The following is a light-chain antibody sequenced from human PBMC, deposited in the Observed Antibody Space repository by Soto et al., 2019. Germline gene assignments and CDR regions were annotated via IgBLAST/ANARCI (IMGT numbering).Light chain of an antibody. Sequence: QSALTQPRSVSGSPGQSVTISCTGTSSDVGGYNYVSWYQQHPGKAPKLMIYDVSKRPSGVPDRFSGAKSGNTASLTISGLQAEVEADYYCCSYAGSYTFVFAAGTKVTVL. CDR1: SSDVGGYNY. J-gene: IGLJ1*01. V-gene: IGLV2-11*01. CDR2: DVS. CDR3: CSYAGSYTFV.